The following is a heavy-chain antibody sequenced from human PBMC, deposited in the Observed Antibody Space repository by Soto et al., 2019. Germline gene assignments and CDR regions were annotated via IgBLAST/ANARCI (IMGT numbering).Heavy chain of an antibody. J-gene: IGHJ6*02. D-gene: IGHD2-2*01. CDR3: ARGMRQYQLLTNYYYYYGMDV. CDR1: GYTFTSYA. V-gene: IGHV1-3*01. Sequence: ASVKVSCKASGYTFTSYAMYWVRQAPGQRLEWMGWINAGNGNTKYSQKFQGRVTITRDTSASTAYMELSSLRSEDTAVYYCARGMRQYQLLTNYYYYYGMDVWGQGTTVTVSS. CDR2: INAGNGNT.